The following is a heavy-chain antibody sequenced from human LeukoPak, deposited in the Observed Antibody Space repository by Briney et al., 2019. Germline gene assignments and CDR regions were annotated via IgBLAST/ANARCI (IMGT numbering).Heavy chain of an antibody. CDR3: ARHWSHSVAQFGRSYWFDP. V-gene: IGHV4-4*07. CDR1: GGPISGYY. CDR2: MDTSGHT. J-gene: IGHJ5*02. D-gene: IGHD2-15*01. Sequence: SETLSLTCIVSGGPISGYYWRWIRQPAGKGLEWIGHMDTSGHTNYNSSLMSRFTMSVDTSKNQFSLRLTSVTAADTAVYYCARHWSHSVAQFGRSYWFDPWGQGTLVTVSS.